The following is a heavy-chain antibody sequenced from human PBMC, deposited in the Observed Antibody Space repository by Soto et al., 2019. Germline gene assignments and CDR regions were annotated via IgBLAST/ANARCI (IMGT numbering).Heavy chain of an antibody. CDR3: ARDRGYGYGYFFPVDD. CDR1: GYTFTSYG. Sequence: QVQLVQSGAEVKKPGASVKVSCKASGYTFTSYGISWVRQAPAQGLEWMGWISAYNGNANYAQKLQGRVTMTTDTSTSTAYMERRGLRSDDTAVYYCARDRGYGYGYFFPVDDWGQGTLVTVSS. CDR2: ISAYNGNA. V-gene: IGHV1-18*01. J-gene: IGHJ4*02. D-gene: IGHD5-18*01.